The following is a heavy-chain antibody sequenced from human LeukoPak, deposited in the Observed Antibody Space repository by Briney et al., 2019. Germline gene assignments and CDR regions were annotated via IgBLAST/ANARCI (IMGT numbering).Heavy chain of an antibody. J-gene: IGHJ4*02. Sequence: GGSLRLSCAASGFTFSSYSMNWVRQAPGKGLEWVSYISSSSTIYYADSVKGRFTISRDNAKNSLYLQMNSLRAEDTAVYYCARDRGLVVVVPAAISAFDYWGQGTLVTVSS. CDR3: ARDRGLVVVVPAAISAFDY. CDR2: ISSSSTI. V-gene: IGHV3-48*01. CDR1: GFTFSSYS. D-gene: IGHD2-2*02.